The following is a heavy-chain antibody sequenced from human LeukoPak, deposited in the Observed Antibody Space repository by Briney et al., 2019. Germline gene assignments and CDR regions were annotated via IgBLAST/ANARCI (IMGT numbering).Heavy chain of an antibody. CDR3: ARHGCILEWLLGDY. D-gene: IGHD3-3*01. CDR2: IYYSGST. V-gene: IGHV4-39*01. J-gene: IGHJ4*02. Sequence: SETLSLTCTVSGDSISSSNYYWGWIRQPPGKGLEWIGIIYYSGSTYYKPSLKSRVTISVDESKNQISLKLNSVTAADTAVYYCARHGCILEWLLGDYWGQGTLVTVSS. CDR1: GDSISSSNYY.